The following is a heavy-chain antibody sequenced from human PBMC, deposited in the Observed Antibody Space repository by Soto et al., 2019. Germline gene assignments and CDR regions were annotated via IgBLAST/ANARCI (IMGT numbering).Heavy chain of an antibody. Sequence: QVQLVESGGGLVKPGGALRLSCAASGFTFSDYYMSWIRQAPGKGLEWVSYITRDGSHIYYADSVRGRFTISRDSAKNSVSLQMNSLRAEDTAMYYCAGGEMSTSSFDYWGQGTLVTVSS. CDR1: GFTFSDYY. D-gene: IGHD1-1*01. CDR2: ITRDGSHI. CDR3: AGGEMSTSSFDY. V-gene: IGHV3-11*01. J-gene: IGHJ4*02.